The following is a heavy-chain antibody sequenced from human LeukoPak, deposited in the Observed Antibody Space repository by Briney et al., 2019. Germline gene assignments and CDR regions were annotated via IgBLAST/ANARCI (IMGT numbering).Heavy chain of an antibody. D-gene: IGHD4-17*01. CDR2: IYPGDSDT. CDR1: GYSFTSYW. J-gene: IGHJ3*02. CDR3: ARPRYDYGDYGRAFDI. V-gene: IGHV5-51*01. Sequence: GESLKISCKGSGYSFTSYWIGWVRQMPGKGLEWMGIIYPGDSDTRYSPPFQGQVTISADKSISTAYLQWSSLKASDTAMYYCARPRYDYGDYGRAFDIWGQGTMVTVSS.